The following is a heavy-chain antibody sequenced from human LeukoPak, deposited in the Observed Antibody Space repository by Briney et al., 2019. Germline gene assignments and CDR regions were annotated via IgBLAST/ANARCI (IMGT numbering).Heavy chain of an antibody. CDR2: ISGSGGST. Sequence: GGSLRLSCAASGFTFSSYAMSWVRQAPGKGLEWVSAISGSGGSTYYADSVKGRFTISRDNSKNTLYLKMNSLRAEDTAVYYCAARGVAGSFDYWGQGTLVTVSS. D-gene: IGHD6-19*01. V-gene: IGHV3-23*01. J-gene: IGHJ4*02. CDR3: AARGVAGSFDY. CDR1: GFTFSSYA.